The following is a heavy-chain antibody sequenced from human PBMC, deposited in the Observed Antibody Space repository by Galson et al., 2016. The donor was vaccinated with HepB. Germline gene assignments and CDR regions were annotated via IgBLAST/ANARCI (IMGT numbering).Heavy chain of an antibody. D-gene: IGHD2/OR15-2a*01. Sequence: SLRLSCAASGFTFSSYAMSWVRQAPGKGLEWVSSISGSGGSTDDADSVKGRFTISRDNSKNTLYLQLNSLSAEDTAVYYCAKSGQGARLLPFYPFDVWGQGTLLTVSS. J-gene: IGHJ4*02. CDR2: ISGSGGST. CDR3: AKSGQGARLLPFYPFDV. CDR1: GFTFSSYA. V-gene: IGHV3-23*01.